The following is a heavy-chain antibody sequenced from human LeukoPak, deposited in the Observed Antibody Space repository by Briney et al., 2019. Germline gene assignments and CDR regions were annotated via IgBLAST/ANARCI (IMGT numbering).Heavy chain of an antibody. D-gene: IGHD2-2*01. CDR2: INPYSGGT. CDR3: VRDRTKYCSSTSCPLDY. Sequence: ASVKVSCKDSGYSFTGYYMHWVRQAPGQGLEWMGWINPYSGGTNYAQKFQGRVTMTRDTSISTAYMELSRLRSDDTAVYYCVRDRTKYCSSTSCPLDYWGQGTLVTVSS. CDR1: GYSFTGYY. J-gene: IGHJ4*02. V-gene: IGHV1-2*02.